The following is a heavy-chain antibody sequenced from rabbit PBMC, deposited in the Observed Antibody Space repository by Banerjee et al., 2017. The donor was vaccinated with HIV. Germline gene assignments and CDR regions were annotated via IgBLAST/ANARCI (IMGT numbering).Heavy chain of an antibody. D-gene: IGHD1-1*01. CDR3: ARYISGSGYYGL. J-gene: IGHJ4*01. V-gene: IGHV1S40*01. CDR2: INSNTGNT. Sequence: QSLEESGGDLVKPGASLTLTCTASGFDLSTYYYMCWVRQAPGKGLEWIACINSNTGNTVYASWAKGPFTISKTSSTTVTLQMTSLTAADTATYFCARYISGSGYYGLWGQGTLVTVS. CDR1: GFDLSTYYY.